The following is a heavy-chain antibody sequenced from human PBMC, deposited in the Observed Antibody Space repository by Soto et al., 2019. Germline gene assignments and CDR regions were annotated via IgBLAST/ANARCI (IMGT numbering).Heavy chain of an antibody. Sequence: SETLSLTCTVSGGSISSYYWSWIRQPPGKGLEWIGYIYYSGSTNYNPSLKSRVTISVDTSKNQFSLKLSSVTAADTAVYYCARDFGEMATNAFDIWGQGTMVTVSS. CDR3: ARDFGEMATNAFDI. CDR1: GGSISSYY. D-gene: IGHD3-3*01. V-gene: IGHV4-59*01. J-gene: IGHJ3*02. CDR2: IYYSGST.